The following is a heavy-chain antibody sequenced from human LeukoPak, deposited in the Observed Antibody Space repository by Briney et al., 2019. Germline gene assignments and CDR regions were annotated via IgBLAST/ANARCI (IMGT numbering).Heavy chain of an antibody. V-gene: IGHV3-21*01. CDR1: GFTFNSYS. CDR2: ISSSSRFI. J-gene: IGHJ4*02. CDR3: ARVFGDYVWGSYRSPPFDY. Sequence: GGSLRLSCAASGFTFNSYSMNWFRQAPGKGLEWVSSISSSSRFIYYADSVKGRFTISRDNAKNSLYLQMNSLRAEDTAVYYCARVFGDYVWGSYRSPPFDYWGQGTLVTVSS. D-gene: IGHD3-16*02.